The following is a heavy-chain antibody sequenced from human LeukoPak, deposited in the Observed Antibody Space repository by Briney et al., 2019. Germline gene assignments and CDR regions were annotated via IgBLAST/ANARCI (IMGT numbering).Heavy chain of an antibody. J-gene: IGHJ4*02. Sequence: GGSLRLSCAASGFTFNTYSMNWVRQAPGKGLEWVSNIISRGDTTHYAASVKGRFTISRDNAKNSVFLHLNSLRGDNTAVYYCARGRGYCTGVSCDIDYWGQGTLVTVSS. D-gene: IGHD2-8*02. CDR2: IISRGDTT. CDR3: ARGRGYCTGVSCDIDY. CDR1: GFTFNTYS. V-gene: IGHV3-48*04.